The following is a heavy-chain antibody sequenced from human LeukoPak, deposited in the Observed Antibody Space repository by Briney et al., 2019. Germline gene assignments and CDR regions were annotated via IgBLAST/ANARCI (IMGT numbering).Heavy chain of an antibody. Sequence: SETLSLTCTVSGGSISTSSYYWGWIRQPPGKGLEWIGSIYYSGSTYYNPSLKSRVTISVDTSKNQFSLKLSSVTAADTAVYYCATKYNSSWYIDYWGQGTLVTVSS. D-gene: IGHD6-13*01. CDR3: ATKYNSSWYIDY. CDR2: IYYSGST. V-gene: IGHV4-39*01. J-gene: IGHJ4*02. CDR1: GGSISTSSYY.